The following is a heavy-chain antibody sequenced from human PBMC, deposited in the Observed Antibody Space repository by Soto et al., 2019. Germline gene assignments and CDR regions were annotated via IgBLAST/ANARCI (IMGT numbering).Heavy chain of an antibody. CDR3: ARLPIDDYGDYDWGYYYYYGMDV. V-gene: IGHV4-59*08. Sequence: QVQLQESGPGLVKPSETLSLTCTVSGGSISSYYWSWIRQPPGKGLEWIGYIYYSGSTNYNPALKSRVTISVDTSKNQFSLEISYVTAADTAVYYCARLPIDDYGDYDWGYYYYYGMDVWGQGTTVTVSS. CDR1: GGSISSYY. J-gene: IGHJ6*02. D-gene: IGHD4-17*01. CDR2: IYYSGST.